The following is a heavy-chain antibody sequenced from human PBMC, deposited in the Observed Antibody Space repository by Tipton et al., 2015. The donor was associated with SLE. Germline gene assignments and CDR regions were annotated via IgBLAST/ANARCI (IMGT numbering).Heavy chain of an antibody. D-gene: IGHD6-19*01. CDR3: ARLIAVAYDAFDV. CDR2: IYFSGSP. CDR1: NGPMSSYF. J-gene: IGHJ3*01. V-gene: IGHV4-59*01. Sequence: LRLSCTVSNGPMSSYFWSWIRQTPGKGLEWIGNIYFSGSPKYNPSLQSRVTISVATSKNQFSLKVNSVTAADTAVYYCARLIAVAYDAFDVWGQGTMVTVSS.